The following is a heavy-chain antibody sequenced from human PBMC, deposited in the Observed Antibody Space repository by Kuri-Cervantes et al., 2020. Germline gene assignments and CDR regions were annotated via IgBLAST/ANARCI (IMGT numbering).Heavy chain of an antibody. J-gene: IGHJ3*02. D-gene: IGHD3-9*01. CDR3: ARANLPDSDWLFSDAFDI. CDR1: GFTFSSYS. V-gene: IGHV3-48*01. Sequence: GGTLRLSCAAYGFTFSSYSMNWIRQAPGKGLEWVSYISSSSSTKYNADSVKGRFTISRDNDKHTLYLQMNSLRAEDTAVYYCARANLPDSDWLFSDAFDIWGQGTLVTVSS. CDR2: ISSSSSTK.